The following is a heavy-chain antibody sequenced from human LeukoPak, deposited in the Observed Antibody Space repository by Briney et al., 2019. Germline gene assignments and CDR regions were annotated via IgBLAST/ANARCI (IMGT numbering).Heavy chain of an antibody. J-gene: IGHJ3*02. CDR1: GFTFSSYS. CDR3: ARDRGSFGSTQYSFDI. D-gene: IGHD2/OR15-2a*01. CDR2: ISSSGSDL. Sequence: PGGSLRLSCAASGFTFSSYSMNWVRQAPGKGLEWVSSISSSGSDLNYADSVKGRFTISRDNAEKSLYLQMNSLRAEDTAVYYCARDRGSFGSTQYSFDIWGQGTMVTVSS. V-gene: IGHV3-21*01.